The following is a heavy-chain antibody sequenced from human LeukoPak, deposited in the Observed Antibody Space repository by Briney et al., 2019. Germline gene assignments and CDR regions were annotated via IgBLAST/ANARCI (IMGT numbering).Heavy chain of an antibody. V-gene: IGHV4-39*01. D-gene: IGHD5-18*01. CDR1: GGSISSSRHY. CDR2: IYYSGST. CDR3: ARALVTARNWFDP. Sequence: SETLSLTCTVSGGSISSSRHYWGWIRQPPGKGLEWIGSIYYSGSTYYNPSLKSQVSISVDKSKNQFSLKLSSVTAADTAVYYCARALVTARNWFDPWGQGTLVTVSS. J-gene: IGHJ5*02.